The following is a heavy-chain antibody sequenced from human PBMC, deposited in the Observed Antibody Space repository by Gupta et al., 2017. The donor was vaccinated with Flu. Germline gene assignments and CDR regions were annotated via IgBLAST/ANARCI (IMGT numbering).Heavy chain of an antibody. Sequence: QEQVVESGGGVVQPGGSLRLSCAASGFSFRNCDMHWVRQAPGKGLEWVAVTSYDGSNEYYADSVKGRFTISKDNSKNTLYLQMNSLRAEDTAVYYCAKDWRWNFNNFGMNVWGQGTTVTVSS. V-gene: IGHV3-30*18. J-gene: IGHJ6*02. CDR2: TSYDGSNE. CDR1: GFSFRNCD. D-gene: IGHD1-1*01. CDR3: AKDWRWNFNNFGMNV.